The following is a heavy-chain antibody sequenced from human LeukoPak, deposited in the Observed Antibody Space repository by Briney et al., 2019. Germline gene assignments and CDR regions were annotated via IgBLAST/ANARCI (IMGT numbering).Heavy chain of an antibody. V-gene: IGHV3-23*01. J-gene: IGHJ5*02. CDR1: GFTFSSYA. D-gene: IGHD6-6*01. CDR2: ISGSGGST. CDR3: AKSPEEIAARPPAWFDP. Sequence: PGGSLRLSCAASGFTFSSYAMSWVRQAPEKGLEWVSAISGSGGSTYYADSVKGRFTISRDNSKNTLYLQMNSLRAKDTAVYYCAKSPEEIAARPPAWFDPWGQGTLVTVSS.